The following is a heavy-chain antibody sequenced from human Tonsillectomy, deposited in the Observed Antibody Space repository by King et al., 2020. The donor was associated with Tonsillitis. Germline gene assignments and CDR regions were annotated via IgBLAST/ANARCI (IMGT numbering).Heavy chain of an antibody. Sequence: VQLQESGPGLVKPSETLSLTCTVSGGSISSYYWSWIRQPPGKGLEWIGYIYYSGSTNYNPSLKSRVTISVDTSKNQFSLKLDSVTAAKAAVYYCARSTAAGSRFDPWGQGTLVTVSS. D-gene: IGHD6-13*01. CDR3: ARSTAAGSRFDP. CDR2: IYYSGST. CDR1: GGSISSYY. V-gene: IGHV4-59*08. J-gene: IGHJ5*02.